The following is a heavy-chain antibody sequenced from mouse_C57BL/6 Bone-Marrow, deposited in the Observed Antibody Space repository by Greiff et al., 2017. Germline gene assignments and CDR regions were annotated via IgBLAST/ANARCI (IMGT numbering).Heavy chain of an antibody. D-gene: IGHD2-3*01. CDR3: ARGGGWAMDY. J-gene: IGHJ4*01. Sequence: EVKLQASGAELVKPGASVQLSCTASGFNIKDSYLPWVKQRTEQGLEWIGRLDPEDGATKSAPKFQGKATITADPSSNTAYLQLSSLTSEDTAVYYCARGGGWAMDYWGQGTSVTVSS. CDR2: LDPEDGAT. CDR1: GFNIKDSY. V-gene: IGHV14-2*01.